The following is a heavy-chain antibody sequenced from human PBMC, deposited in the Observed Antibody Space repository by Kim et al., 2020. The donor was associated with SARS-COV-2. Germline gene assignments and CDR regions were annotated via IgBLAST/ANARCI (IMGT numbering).Heavy chain of an antibody. D-gene: IGHD1-26*01. J-gene: IGHJ4*02. CDR2: ISGSGGST. CDR1: GFTFSSYA. CDR3: AKDPGGHAGGLGGFDY. Sequence: GGPLRLSCAASGFTFSSYAMSWVRQAPGKGLEWVSAISGSGGSTYYADSVKGRFTISRDNSKNTLYLQMNSLRAEDTAVYYCAKDPGGHAGGLGGFDYWGQGTLVTVSS. V-gene: IGHV3-23*01.